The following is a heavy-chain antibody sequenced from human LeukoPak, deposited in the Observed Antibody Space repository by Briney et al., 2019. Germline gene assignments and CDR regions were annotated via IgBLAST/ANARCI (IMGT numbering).Heavy chain of an antibody. CDR1: RGSISRYY. V-gene: IGHV4-59*01. CDR3: ARGGAEYQLLSYFDY. D-gene: IGHD2-2*01. CDR2: IYYSGST. Sequence: SETLSLPCTGSRGSISRYYWSWLRQPPGKGLEWIGYIYYSGSTNYNPCLTSRVTISVDTSKNQFSLKLSSVTAADTAVYYCARGGAEYQLLSYFDYWGQGTLVTVSS. J-gene: IGHJ4*02.